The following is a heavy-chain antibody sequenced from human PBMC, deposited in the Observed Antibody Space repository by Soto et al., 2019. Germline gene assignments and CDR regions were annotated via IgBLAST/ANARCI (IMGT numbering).Heavy chain of an antibody. CDR2: INHSGST. D-gene: IGHD3-10*01. CDR3: ARRKGTLHWFGEFLDNWFDR. J-gene: IGHJ5*02. Sequence: SETMSLTCAVYGGSFSGYYWSWIRQPPGKGLEWIGEINHSGSTNYNPSLKSRVTISVDTSKNQFSLKLSSVTAADTAVYYCARRKGTLHWFGEFLDNWFDRWGQGTLVTVSS. CDR1: GGSFSGYY. V-gene: IGHV4-34*01.